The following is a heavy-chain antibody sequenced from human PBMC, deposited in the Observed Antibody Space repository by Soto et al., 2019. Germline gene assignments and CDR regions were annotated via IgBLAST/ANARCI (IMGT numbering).Heavy chain of an antibody. CDR2: IIPILGIA. CDR1: GGTFSSYT. J-gene: IGHJ4*02. Sequence: SVKVSCKASGGTFSSYTISWVRQAPGQGLEWMGRIIPILGIANYAQKFQGRVTITADKSTSTAYMELSSLRSEDTAVYYCARAGYCSSTSCYHFDYWGQGTLVTVSS. CDR3: ARAGYCSSTSCYHFDY. D-gene: IGHD2-2*01. V-gene: IGHV1-69*02.